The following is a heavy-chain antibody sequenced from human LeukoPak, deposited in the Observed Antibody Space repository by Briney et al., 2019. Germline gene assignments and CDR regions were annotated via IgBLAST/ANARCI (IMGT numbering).Heavy chain of an antibody. CDR2: IYTSGST. D-gene: IGHD6-13*01. J-gene: IGHJ4*02. CDR3: ARGAGSSWYYFDY. Sequence: SQTLSLTCTVSGGSISSGSYYWSWIRQPAGKGLEWIGRIYTSGSTNFNPSLKSRVTMSVDTSKSQFSLKLSSVTAADTAVYYCARGAGSSWYYFDYWGQGALVTVSS. V-gene: IGHV4-61*02. CDR1: GGSISSGSYY.